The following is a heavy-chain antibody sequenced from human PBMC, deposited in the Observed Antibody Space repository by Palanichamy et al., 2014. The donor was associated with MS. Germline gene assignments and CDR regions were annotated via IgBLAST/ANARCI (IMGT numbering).Heavy chain of an antibody. CDR2: ITDSGGST. Sequence: EVQLLESGGGLVQPGGSLRLSCAASGFPFGSYAVSWVRQAPGKGLEWVSTITDSGGSTYYADSVRGRFTISRDNSNNTLYLQMNSLRAEDTAVYYCAKARSGIAAAGTNYWGQGTLVTVSS. CDR1: GFPFGSYA. D-gene: IGHD6-13*01. V-gene: IGHV3-23*01. CDR3: AKARSGIAAAGTNY. J-gene: IGHJ4*02.